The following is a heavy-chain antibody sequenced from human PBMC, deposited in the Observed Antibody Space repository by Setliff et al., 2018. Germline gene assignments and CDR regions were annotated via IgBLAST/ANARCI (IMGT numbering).Heavy chain of an antibody. J-gene: IGHJ4*02. CDR2: IYHSGRN. D-gene: IGHD3-22*01. Sequence: LSLTCAVSGYSISSDSYWGWIRQPPGKGLEWIGSIYHSGRNYYNPSLKSRVIISVDTSKDQFSLKLSSVTAADTAVYYCARHYYDSGGYYIDYWGQGTLVTVSS. CDR3: ARHYYDSGGYYIDY. CDR1: GYSISSDSY. V-gene: IGHV4-38-2*01.